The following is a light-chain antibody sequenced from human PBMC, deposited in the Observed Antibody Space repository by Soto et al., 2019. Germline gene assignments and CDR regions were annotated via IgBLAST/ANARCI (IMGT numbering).Light chain of an antibody. V-gene: IGKV1-9*01. CDR1: PGISSY. CDR3: EELKSYPLS. J-gene: IGKJ4*01. CDR2: AAS. Sequence: DIQLTQSPSFLSASVGDRVTITCRTSPGISSYLAWYQQKPGKAPQLLLSAASTFQSGVPPRFGGSGSWTEFTLTISSLQPEACATYYGEELKSYPLSFGGETKVEI.